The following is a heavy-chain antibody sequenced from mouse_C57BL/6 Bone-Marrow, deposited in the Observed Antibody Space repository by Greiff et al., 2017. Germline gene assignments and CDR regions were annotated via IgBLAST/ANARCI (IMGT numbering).Heavy chain of an antibody. CDR1: GYTFTSYW. J-gene: IGHJ2*01. Sequence: QVQLQQPGAELVMPGASVKLSCKASGYTFTSYWMHWVKQRPGQGLEWIGEIDPSDSYTNYNQKFKGKSTLTVDKSSSTAYMQLSRLTSEDSAVYDCARCYYCSSAPFDYWGQGTTLTVSS. CDR3: ARCYYCSSAPFDY. D-gene: IGHD1-1*01. CDR2: IDPSDSYT. V-gene: IGHV1-69*01.